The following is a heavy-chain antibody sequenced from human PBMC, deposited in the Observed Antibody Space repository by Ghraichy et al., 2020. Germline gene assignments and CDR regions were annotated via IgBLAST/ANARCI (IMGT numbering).Heavy chain of an antibody. D-gene: IGHD1-26*01. CDR1: GFTFSSYW. CDR2: IKQDGSEK. V-gene: IGHV3-7*03. Sequence: GGSLRLSCAASGFTFSSYWMSWVRQAPGKGLEWVANIKQDGSEKYYVDSVKGRFTISRDNAKNSLYLQMNSLRAEDTAVYYCARDSRWELIKLADYWGQGTLVTVSS. CDR3: ARDSRWELIKLADY. J-gene: IGHJ4*02.